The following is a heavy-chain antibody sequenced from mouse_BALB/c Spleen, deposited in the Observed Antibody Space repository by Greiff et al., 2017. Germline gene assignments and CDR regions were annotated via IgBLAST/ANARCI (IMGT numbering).Heavy chain of an antibody. Sequence: QVQLQQPGAELVKPGTSVKLSCKASGYNFTSYWINWVKLRPGQGLEWIGDIYPGSGSTNYNEKFKSKATLTVDTSSSTAYMQLSSLASEDSALYYCARNYRYDFDYWGQGTTLTVSS. J-gene: IGHJ2*01. V-gene: IGHV1-55*01. CDR3: ARNYRYDFDY. D-gene: IGHD2-14*01. CDR1: GYNFTSYW. CDR2: IYPGSGST.